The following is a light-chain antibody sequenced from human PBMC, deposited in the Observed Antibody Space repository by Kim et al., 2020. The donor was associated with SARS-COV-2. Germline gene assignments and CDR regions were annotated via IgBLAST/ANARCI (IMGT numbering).Light chain of an antibody. CDR1: QYISDY. CDR3: QQTFNIPIT. V-gene: IGKV1-39*01. J-gene: IGKJ5*01. Sequence: AAGGDSVPITCRASQYISDYVSWYQHRPGKAPNLLIYSASNLQSGVPARFSGSGSGTDFTLTISSLQPEDLGTCYCQQTFNIPITFGQGTRLEIK. CDR2: SAS.